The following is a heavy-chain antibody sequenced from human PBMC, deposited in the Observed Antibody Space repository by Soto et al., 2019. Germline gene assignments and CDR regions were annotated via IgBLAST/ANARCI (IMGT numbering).Heavy chain of an antibody. CDR3: ARVGVGATRPNWFDP. V-gene: IGHV3-21*01. Sequence: EVQLVESGGGLVKPGGSLRLSCAASGFTFSSYSMNWVRQAPGKGLEWVSSISSSSSYIYYADSVKGRFTISRDNAKNSPYLQMNSLRAEDTAVYYCARVGVGATRPNWFDPWGQGTLVTVSS. CDR1: GFTFSSYS. J-gene: IGHJ5*02. CDR2: ISSSSSYI. D-gene: IGHD1-26*01.